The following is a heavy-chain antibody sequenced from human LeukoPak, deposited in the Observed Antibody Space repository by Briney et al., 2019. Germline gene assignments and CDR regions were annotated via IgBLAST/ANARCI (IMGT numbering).Heavy chain of an antibody. CDR1: GFTFSSYG. CDR2: IRYDGSNK. CDR3: AKDHSFGVVPRTSN. J-gene: IGHJ4*02. V-gene: IGHV3-30*02. D-gene: IGHD3-3*01. Sequence: PGGSLRLSCAASGFTFSSYGMHRVRQAPGKGLEWVAFIRYDGSNKYYADSVKGRFTISRDNSKNTLYLQMNSLRAEDTAVYYCAKDHSFGVVPRTSNWGQGTLVTVSS.